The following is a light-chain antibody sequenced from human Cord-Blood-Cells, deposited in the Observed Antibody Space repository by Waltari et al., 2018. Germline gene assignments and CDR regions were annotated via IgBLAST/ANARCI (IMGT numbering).Light chain of an antibody. CDR1: QSISSY. V-gene: IGKV1-39*01. J-gene: IGKJ4*01. CDR3: QQSYSTLT. Sequence: DIQMTQSPSSLSASVADRVPITCRASQSISSYLNWYQQKPGKAPKLLIYAASSLQSGVPSRFSGSGSGTDFTLTISSLQPEDFATYYCQQSYSTLTFGGGTKVEIK. CDR2: AAS.